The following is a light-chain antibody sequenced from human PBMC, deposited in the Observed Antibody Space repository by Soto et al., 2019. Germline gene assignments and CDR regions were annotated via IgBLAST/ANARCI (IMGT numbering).Light chain of an antibody. J-gene: IGKJ1*01. Sequence: EIVLTQSPATLSLSPGERATLSCRASQSFSNNLAWYQQKPGQAPRLLIYDSSTRATGIPPRFSGSGSGTDFTLTISSLEPADFAVYYCQQRDDWPRTFGQGTKVDIK. CDR2: DSS. CDR3: QQRDDWPRT. V-gene: IGKV3-11*01. CDR1: QSFSNN.